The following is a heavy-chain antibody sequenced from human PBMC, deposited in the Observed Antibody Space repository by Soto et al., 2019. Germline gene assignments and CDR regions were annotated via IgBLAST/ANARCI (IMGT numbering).Heavy chain of an antibody. D-gene: IGHD6-19*01. CDR3: AKRGRQWLVTSDFNY. Sequence: VQLVESGGGVGQPGRSLRLSCAASGFTFSDYAMHWVRMAPGKGLEWVAVVSHDGRNTHYADSVKGRFTISRDSCKNTGSLEMTSLRAEDTAVYYCAKRGRQWLVTSDFNYWGQGALVTVSS. V-gene: IGHV3-30*18. CDR1: GFTFSDYA. J-gene: IGHJ4*02. CDR2: VSHDGRNT.